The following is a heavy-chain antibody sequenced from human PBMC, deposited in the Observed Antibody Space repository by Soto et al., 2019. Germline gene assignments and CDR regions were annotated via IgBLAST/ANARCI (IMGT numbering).Heavy chain of an antibody. CDR2: INAGNGNT. J-gene: IGHJ4*02. CDR3: ARGAPIGYGGDY. Sequence: QVQLVQSGAEVKKPGASVKVSCKASGYTFTSYAMHWVRQAPGQRLEWMGWINAGNGNTKYSQKFQGRVTITRDTSASTAYMELSSLRSEDTAVYYCARGAPIGYGGDYWGQGTLVTVSS. D-gene: IGHD4-17*01. V-gene: IGHV1-3*01. CDR1: GYTFTSYA.